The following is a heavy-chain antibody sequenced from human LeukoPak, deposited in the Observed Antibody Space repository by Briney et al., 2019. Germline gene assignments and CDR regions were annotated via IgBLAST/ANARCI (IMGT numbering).Heavy chain of an antibody. J-gene: IGHJ4*02. CDR3: ASLTFTTVTTLDYATTPLRPDY. CDR2: INSDGSST. V-gene: IGHV3-74*01. Sequence: QSGGSLRLSCAASGFTFSSYWMHWVRQAPGKGLVWVSRINSDGSSTSYADSVKGRFTISRDNAKNTLYLQMNSLRAEDTAVYYCASLTFTTVTTLDYATTPLRPDYWGQGTLVTVSS. D-gene: IGHD4-17*01. CDR1: GFTFSSYW.